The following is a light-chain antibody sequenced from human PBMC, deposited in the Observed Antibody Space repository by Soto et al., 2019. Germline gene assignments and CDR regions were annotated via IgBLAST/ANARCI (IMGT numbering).Light chain of an antibody. J-gene: IGKJ2*01. V-gene: IGKV3-15*01. Sequence: EIVMTQSPATLSVSPGERATLSCRASQSVSSNLAWYQQKPGQAPRLLIYGASTRATGIPARFSGSGSGTEFTLIISSLHSEDVAVYYCQQYNNWAPYTFGQGTKLEIK. CDR3: QQYNNWAPYT. CDR1: QSVSSN. CDR2: GAS.